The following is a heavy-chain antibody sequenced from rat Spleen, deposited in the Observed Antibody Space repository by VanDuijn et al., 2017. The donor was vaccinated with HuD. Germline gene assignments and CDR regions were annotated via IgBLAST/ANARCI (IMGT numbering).Heavy chain of an antibody. Sequence: QVQLKESGPGLVQPSQTLSLTCTVSGFSLTSNSVSWVRQPPGKGLEWVGVIWGNGNTNYNSALKSRLSISRDTSKSQVFLKMNNLQTEDTAMYFCARWDYPDYWGQGVMVTVSS. V-gene: IGHV2S61*01. CDR2: IWGNGNT. J-gene: IGHJ2*01. CDR3: ARWDYPDY. CDR1: GFSLTSNS. D-gene: IGHD1-4*01.